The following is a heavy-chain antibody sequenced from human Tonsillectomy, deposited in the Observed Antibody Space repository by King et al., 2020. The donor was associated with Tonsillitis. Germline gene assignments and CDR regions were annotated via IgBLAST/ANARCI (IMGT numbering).Heavy chain of an antibody. CDR3: ARDYYGSGSTPRAFDP. CDR1: GFTFSSCS. Sequence: VQLVESGGGLVQPGGSLRLSCAASGFTFSSCSMNWVRQAPGKGLEWVSYISSSSSTIYYTDSVKGRFTISRDNAKNSLYLKMNSLRVEDTAVYYCARDYYGSGSTPRAFDPWGQGTLVTVSS. V-gene: IGHV3-48*01. CDR2: ISSSSSTI. J-gene: IGHJ5*02. D-gene: IGHD3-10*01.